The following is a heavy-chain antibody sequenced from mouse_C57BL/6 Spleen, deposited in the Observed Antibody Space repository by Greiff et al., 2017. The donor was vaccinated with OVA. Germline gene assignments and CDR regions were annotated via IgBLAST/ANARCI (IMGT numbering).Heavy chain of an antibody. V-gene: IGHV3-6*01. J-gene: IGHJ3*01. CDR2: ISYDGSN. Sequence: EVQVVESGPGLVKPSQSLSLTCSVTGYSITSGYYWNWIRQFPGNKLEWMGYISYDGSNNYNPSLKNRISITRDTSKNQFFLKLNSVTTEDTATYYCVDGYYGSFAYWGQGTLVTVSA. CDR3: VDGYYGSFAY. CDR1: GYSITSGYY. D-gene: IGHD2-3*01.